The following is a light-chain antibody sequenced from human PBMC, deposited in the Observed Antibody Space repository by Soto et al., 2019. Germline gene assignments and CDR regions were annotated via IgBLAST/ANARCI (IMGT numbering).Light chain of an antibody. CDR3: AAWDDSLSVL. CDR1: SSDVGGYNY. V-gene: IGLV2-11*01. Sequence: QSALTQPRSVSGSPGQSVTISCTGTSSDVGGYNYVSWYQQHPGKAPKLMIYDVGKRPSGVPDRFSGSKSDNTASLTISGLQAEDEADYYCAAWDDSLSVLFGGGTKLTVL. CDR2: DVG. J-gene: IGLJ3*02.